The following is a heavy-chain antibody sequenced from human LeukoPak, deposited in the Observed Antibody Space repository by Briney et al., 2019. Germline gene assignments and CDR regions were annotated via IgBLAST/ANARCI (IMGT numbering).Heavy chain of an antibody. CDR2: INPNSGGT. CDR3: ARGVMITFGGVRPGFY. D-gene: IGHD3-16*01. V-gene: IGHV1-2*06. Sequence: GESLKISCKASGYTFTGYYMHWVRQAPGQGLEWMGRINPNSGGTNYAQKFQGRVTMTRDTSISTAYMELSRLRSDDTAVYYCARGVMITFGGVRPGFYWGQGTLVTVSS. J-gene: IGHJ4*02. CDR1: GYTFTGYY.